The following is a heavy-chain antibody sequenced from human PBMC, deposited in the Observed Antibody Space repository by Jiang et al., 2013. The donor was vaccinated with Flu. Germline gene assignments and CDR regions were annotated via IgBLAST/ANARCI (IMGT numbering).Heavy chain of an antibody. CDR1: GGSISSSSYY. D-gene: IGHD3-10*01. J-gene: IGHJ6*02. Sequence: GSGLVKPSETLSLTCTVSGGSISSSSYYWGWIRQPPGKGLEWIGSIYYSGSTYYNPSLKSRVTISVDTSKNQFSLKLSSVTAADTAVYYCARRFYGSGSYYKNYYYGMDVWGQG. CDR3: ARRFYGSGSYYKNYYYGMDV. CDR2: IYYSGST. V-gene: IGHV4-39*01.